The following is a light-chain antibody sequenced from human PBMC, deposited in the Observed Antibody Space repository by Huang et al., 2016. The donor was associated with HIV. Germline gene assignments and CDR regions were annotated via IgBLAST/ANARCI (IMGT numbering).Light chain of an antibody. Sequence: EIVMTQSPATLSVSPGERVTLSCRASQRVSSNLAWYQQKPGQAPRLLIYGASTRATGNPARFSGSGSGTEFTLTISSLQSEDFAVYYCQQYNNWPPYTFGQGTKLEIK. CDR3: QQYNNWPPYT. CDR2: GAS. J-gene: IGKJ2*01. V-gene: IGKV3-15*01. CDR1: QRVSSN.